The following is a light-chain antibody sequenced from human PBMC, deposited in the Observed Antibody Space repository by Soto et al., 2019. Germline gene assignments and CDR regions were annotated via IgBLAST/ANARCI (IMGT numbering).Light chain of an antibody. CDR2: GAS. CDR3: QQYGGSPPYT. CDR1: QSVSSTY. V-gene: IGKV3-20*01. J-gene: IGKJ2*01. Sequence: EIVLTQSPGTLSLSPGDRATLSCRASQSVSSTYLAWYQQKPGQAPRLLIYGASSRATDIPDRFSGSGSGTDFTLTISRLEPEDFAVYYCQQYGGSPPYTFGQETKLEIK.